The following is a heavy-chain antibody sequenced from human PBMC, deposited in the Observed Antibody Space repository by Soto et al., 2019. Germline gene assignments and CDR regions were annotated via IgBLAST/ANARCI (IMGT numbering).Heavy chain of an antibody. V-gene: IGHV1-46*01. CDR3: ARDKGSSSHWFDP. CDR1: GCDVTRYY. J-gene: IGHJ5*02. Sequence: AASVKVSCEASGCDVTRYYIHWVRQGPGQGLEWMGIINPTGGGRTKYAQKFQGRVTVTSDRSTSTVYMELSRLRSDDTAVYYSARDKGSSSHWFDPWGQGTLVTLSS. CDR2: INPTGGGRT. D-gene: IGHD6-6*01.